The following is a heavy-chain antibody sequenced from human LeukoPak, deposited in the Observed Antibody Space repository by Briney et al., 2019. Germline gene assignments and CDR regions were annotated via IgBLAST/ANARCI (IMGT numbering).Heavy chain of an antibody. Sequence: SETLSLTCAVSGGSISSSNWWSWVRQPPGKGLEWIGEIYHSGSTNYNPSLKSRVTISVDKSKNQFSLKLSSVTAADTAVYYCARHYYDSSVSRYFDYWGQGTLVTVSS. J-gene: IGHJ4*02. V-gene: IGHV4-4*02. CDR2: IYHSGST. CDR1: GGSISSSNW. D-gene: IGHD3-22*01. CDR3: ARHYYDSSVSRYFDY.